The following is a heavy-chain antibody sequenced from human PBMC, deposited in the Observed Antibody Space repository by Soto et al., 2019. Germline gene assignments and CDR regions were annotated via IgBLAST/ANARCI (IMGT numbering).Heavy chain of an antibody. V-gene: IGHV1-69*13. CDR1: GGTFSSYA. CDR3: ARVSCSGGSCYPRFDY. D-gene: IGHD2-15*01. Sequence: SVKVSCKASGGTFSSYAISWVRQAPGQGLEWMGGIIPIFGTANYAQKFQGRVTITADESTSTAYMELSSLRSEETAAYYCARVSCSGGSCYPRFDYWGQGTLVTVSS. J-gene: IGHJ4*02. CDR2: IIPIFGTA.